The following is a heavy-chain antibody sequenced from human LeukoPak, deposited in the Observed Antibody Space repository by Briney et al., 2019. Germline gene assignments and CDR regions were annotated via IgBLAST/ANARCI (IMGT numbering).Heavy chain of an antibody. V-gene: IGHV3-30*02. Sequence: PGGSLRLSCAASGFTFSSYGMHWFRQAPGKGLEWVSFIRYDGSSKYYADSVKGRFTISRDNSKSTLYLHMNSLRAEDTAVYYCAKGTNDPSAYHIDYWGQGTLLTVSS. J-gene: IGHJ4*02. CDR1: GFTFSSYG. CDR3: AKGTNDPSAYHIDY. D-gene: IGHD3-22*01. CDR2: IRYDGSSK.